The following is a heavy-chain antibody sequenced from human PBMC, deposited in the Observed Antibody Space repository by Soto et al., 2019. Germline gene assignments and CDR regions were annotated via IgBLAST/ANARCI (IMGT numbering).Heavy chain of an antibody. J-gene: IGHJ6*02. Sequence: GGSLRLSCAASGFTFSSYGMHWVRQAPGKGLEWVAVIWYDGSNKYYADSVKGRFTISRDNSKNTLYLQMNSLRAEDTAVYYCARDTHCSSTSCPLEQLGYYGMDVWGQGTTVTVSS. CDR3: ARDTHCSSTSCPLEQLGYYGMDV. D-gene: IGHD2-2*01. CDR1: GFTFSSYG. V-gene: IGHV3-33*01. CDR2: IWYDGSNK.